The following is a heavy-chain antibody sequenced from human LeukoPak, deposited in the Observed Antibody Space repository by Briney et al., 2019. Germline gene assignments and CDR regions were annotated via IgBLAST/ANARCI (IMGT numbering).Heavy chain of an antibody. CDR1: GFAFTSYW. J-gene: IGHJ4*02. D-gene: IGHD1-14*01. V-gene: IGHV3-74*01. CDR2: INSDGSNS. Sequence: PGGSLRLSCATSGFAFTSYWMHWVRQAPGKGLVWVSRINSDGSNSDYADFVKGRFTISRDNAKNTLYLQMNSLRAEDTAVYYCARSGGGYFDYWGPGTLVTVSS. CDR3: ARSGGGYFDY.